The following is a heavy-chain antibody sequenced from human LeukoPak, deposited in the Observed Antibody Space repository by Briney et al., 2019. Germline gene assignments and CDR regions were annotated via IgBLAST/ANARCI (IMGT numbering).Heavy chain of an antibody. CDR3: ARMNRGSGDY. Sequence: GSLRLSCAASGFTFSSYGMHWVRQAPGKGLEWVAVISYDGSNKYYADSVKGRFTISRDNSKNTVYLQMNSLRPEDTAVYYCARMNRGSGDYWGQGTLVTVSS. D-gene: IGHD6-25*01. J-gene: IGHJ4*02. V-gene: IGHV3-30*03. CDR2: ISYDGSNK. CDR1: GFTFSSYG.